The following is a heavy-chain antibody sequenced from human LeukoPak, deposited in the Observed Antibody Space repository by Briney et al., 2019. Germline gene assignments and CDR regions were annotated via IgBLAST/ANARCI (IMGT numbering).Heavy chain of an antibody. D-gene: IGHD6-6*01. V-gene: IGHV1-69*13. CDR1: GGTFSSYA. CDR2: IIPIFGTA. CDR3: ARCSMAARNYYYYGMDV. Sequence: SVKVSCKASGGTFSSYAISWVRQAPGQGLEWMGGIIPIFGTANYAQKFQGRVTITADESTSAAYMELSSLRSEDTAVYYCARCSMAARNYYYYGMDVWGQGTTVTVSS. J-gene: IGHJ6*02.